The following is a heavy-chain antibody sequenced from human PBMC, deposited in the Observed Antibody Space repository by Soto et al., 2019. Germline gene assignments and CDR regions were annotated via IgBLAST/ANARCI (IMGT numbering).Heavy chain of an antibody. CDR3: AKLTAA. J-gene: IGHJ4*02. CDR2: ITSSGGGT. D-gene: IGHD6-13*01. V-gene: IGHV3-23*01. Sequence: GGSLRLSCAACVFTFSAYVMSWVRQAPGKGLEWVSSITSSGGGTYYADSVKGRFTVSRENSKNTVYLQMNSLRDEDTAVYYCAKLTAAWGQGTMVTVSS. CDR1: VFTFSAYV.